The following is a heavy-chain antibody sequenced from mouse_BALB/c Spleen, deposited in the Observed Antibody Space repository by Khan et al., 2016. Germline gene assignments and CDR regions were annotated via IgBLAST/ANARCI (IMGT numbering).Heavy chain of an antibody. J-gene: IGHJ3*01. V-gene: IGHV14-3*02. CDR3: DSAAYDYAVVFAY. D-gene: IGHD2-4*01. CDR1: GFNIKDTY. Sequence: VQLKQSGAELVKPGASVKLSCTASGFNIKDTYMHWVKQRPEQGLEWIGRIDPANGNTKYDPKFQGKATITADTSSNTAYLQLSSLTSEDTAVYYWDSAAYDYAVVFAYWGQGTLVTVSA. CDR2: IDPANGNT.